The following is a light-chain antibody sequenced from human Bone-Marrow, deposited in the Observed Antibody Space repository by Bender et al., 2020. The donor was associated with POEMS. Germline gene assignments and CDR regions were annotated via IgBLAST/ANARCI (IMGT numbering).Light chain of an antibody. CDR2: GNT. CDR3: QSYDNSLGGWV. J-gene: IGLJ3*02. V-gene: IGLV1-40*01. CDR1: ISNIGAGYD. Sequence: QSVLTQPPSVSGAPGQRVTISCTGSISNIGAGYDVHWYQQFPGTAPRLLIYGNTNRPSGVPDRFSGSKSGTSASLAITGLQAEDEGDYYCQSYDNSLGGWVFGGGTKLTVL.